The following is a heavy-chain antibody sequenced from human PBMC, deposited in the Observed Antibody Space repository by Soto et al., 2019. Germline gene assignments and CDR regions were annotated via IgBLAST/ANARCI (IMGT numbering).Heavy chain of an antibody. D-gene: IGHD2-21*01. CDR1: GFTFSSYA. CDR3: ATLKGTSDFYYYYYYYYMDV. Sequence: PGGSLRLSCAASGFTFSSYAMSWVRQAPGKGLEWVSAISGSGGSTYYADSVKGRFTISRDNSKNTLYLQMNSLRAEDTAVYYCATLKGTSDFYYYYYYYYMDVWGKGTKVTVSS. V-gene: IGHV3-23*01. CDR2: ISGSGGST. J-gene: IGHJ6*03.